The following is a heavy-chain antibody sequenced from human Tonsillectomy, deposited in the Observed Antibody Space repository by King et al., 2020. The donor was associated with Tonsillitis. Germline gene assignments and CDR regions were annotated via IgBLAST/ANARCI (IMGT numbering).Heavy chain of an antibody. V-gene: IGHV1-69*01. J-gene: IGHJ5*02. CDR3: AREFQLLFGFDP. D-gene: IGHD2-21*01. CDR2: IIPVFGPP. CDR1: GGSFNNYA. Sequence: QLVQSGAEVKKPGSSVKISCKASGGSFNNYAINWVRQAPGKGLEWMGRIIPVFGPPNYAQKFRGRVTITADESTSSFNMEVSSLRSEDTALYYCAREFQLLFGFDPWGQGTLVTVSS.